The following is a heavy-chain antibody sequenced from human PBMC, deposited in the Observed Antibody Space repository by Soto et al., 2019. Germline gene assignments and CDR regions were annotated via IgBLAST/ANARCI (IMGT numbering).Heavy chain of an antibody. CDR2: IIHIFGTA. CDR3: ARGVRVLVPAAKLGNWFHX. D-gene: IGHD2-2*01. V-gene: IGHV1-69*13. J-gene: IGHJ5*02. Sequence: SVKVSCKASGGTFSSYAISWVRQAPGQGLEWMGGIIHIFGTANYAHKFQGRVTITADESTSTAYMELSSLRSEDTAVYYCARGVRVLVPAAKLGNWFHXWGQGTLVTVSX. CDR1: GGTFSSYA.